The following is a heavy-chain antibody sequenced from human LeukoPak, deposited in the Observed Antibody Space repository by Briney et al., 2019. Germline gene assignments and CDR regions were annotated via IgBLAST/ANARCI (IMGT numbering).Heavy chain of an antibody. D-gene: IGHD3-10*01. Sequence: ASVKVSCKASGYTFTGYYMHWVRQAPGQGLEWMGWINPNGGGTNYAQKFQGRVTMTRDTSITTAYMELSRLTSDDTAVYYCARDSMIRGVPNWFDPWGQGTVVTVSS. CDR3: ARDSMIRGVPNWFDP. V-gene: IGHV1-2*02. CDR1: GYTFTGYY. CDR2: INPNGGGT. J-gene: IGHJ5*02.